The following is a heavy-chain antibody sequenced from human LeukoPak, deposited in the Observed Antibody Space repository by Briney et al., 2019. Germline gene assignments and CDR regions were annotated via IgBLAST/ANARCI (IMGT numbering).Heavy chain of an antibody. Sequence: GGSLRLSCAASGFTFDDYAMHWVRQAPGKGLEWVSGISWNSGSIGYADSVKGRFTISRDNAKNSLYLQMNSLRAEDMALYYCAKDISPIAVAGFDYWGQGTLVTVSS. V-gene: IGHV3-9*03. D-gene: IGHD6-19*01. CDR2: ISWNSGSI. CDR3: AKDISPIAVAGFDY. CDR1: GFTFDDYA. J-gene: IGHJ4*02.